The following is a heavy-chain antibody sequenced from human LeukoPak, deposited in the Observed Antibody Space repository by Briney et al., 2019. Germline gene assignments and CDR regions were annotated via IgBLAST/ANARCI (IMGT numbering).Heavy chain of an antibody. V-gene: IGHV1-69*13. Sequence: SVKVSCKASGGTFSSYAISWVRQAPGQGLEWMGGIIPIFGTANYAQKFQGRVTITADEFTSTAYMELRSLRSDDTAVYYCARVTGIAAQDDYWGQGTLVTVSS. CDR3: ARVTGIAAQDDY. CDR1: GGTFSSYA. CDR2: IIPIFGTA. D-gene: IGHD6-6*01. J-gene: IGHJ4*02.